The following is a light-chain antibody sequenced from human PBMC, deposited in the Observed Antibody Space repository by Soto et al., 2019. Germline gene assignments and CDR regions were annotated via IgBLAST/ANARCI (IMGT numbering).Light chain of an antibody. CDR2: DAS. J-gene: IGKJ1*01. V-gene: IGKV3-11*01. CDR3: QQRRKMPLT. CDR1: QSVSNY. Sequence: EIVLTQSPATLSLSPGERATLSCRASQSVSNYLARYQLKSGQAPRLLIYDASNRATGIPARFSGTGSGTDFTLTISSLEAEDFAVYYCQQRRKMPLTFGDGTKGDIK.